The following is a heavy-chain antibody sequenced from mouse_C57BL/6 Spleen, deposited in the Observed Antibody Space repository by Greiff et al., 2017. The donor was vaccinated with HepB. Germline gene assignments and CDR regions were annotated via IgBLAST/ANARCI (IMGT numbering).Heavy chain of an antibody. CDR2: IHPSDSDT. CDR3: ARSYYGSSYGWFAY. D-gene: IGHD1-1*01. V-gene: IGHV1-74*01. Sequence: QVQLQQPGAELVKPGASVKVSCKASGYTFTSYWMHWVKQRPGQGLEWIGRIHPSDSDTNYNQKFKGKATLTADKSSSTAYMQLSSLTYEDSAVYYCARSYYGSSYGWFAYWGQGTLVTVSA. J-gene: IGHJ3*01. CDR1: GYTFTSYW.